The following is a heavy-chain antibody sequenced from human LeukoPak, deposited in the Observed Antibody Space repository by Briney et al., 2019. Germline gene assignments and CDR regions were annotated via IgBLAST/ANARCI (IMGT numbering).Heavy chain of an antibody. CDR1: WYTFTSNW. CDR2: IYPADSDT. CDR3: ARQGPSDY. J-gene: IGHJ4*02. V-gene: IGHV5-51*01. Sequence: GESLQIPSNAAWYTFTSNWIGWGRRLPGQGLEWMGIIYPADSDTRYSPSFQGQVTISADKSISTAYLQWSSLTASDAAIYYCARQGPSDYWGQGTLVTVSS.